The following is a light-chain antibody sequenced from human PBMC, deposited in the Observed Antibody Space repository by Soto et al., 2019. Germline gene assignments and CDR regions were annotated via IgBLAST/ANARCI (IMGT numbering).Light chain of an antibody. CDR1: SSDVGRYNY. CDR3: SSYTSSSTRDV. J-gene: IGLJ1*01. CDR2: EVN. Sequence: QSVLTQPASVSGSPGQSITISCTGTSSDVGRYNYVSWYQQYPGKAPKLMIYEVNYRPSGVSNRFSGSKSGNTASLTISGLQAEDEADYYCSSYTSSSTRDVFGTGTKGTVL. V-gene: IGLV2-14*01.